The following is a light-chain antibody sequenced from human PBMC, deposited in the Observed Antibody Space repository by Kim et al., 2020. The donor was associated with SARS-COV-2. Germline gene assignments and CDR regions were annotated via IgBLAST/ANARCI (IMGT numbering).Light chain of an antibody. CDR3: SSYAGSNNYV. V-gene: IGLV2-8*01. CDR1: SSDVGGYNY. CDR2: EVS. J-gene: IGLJ1*01. Sequence: GQSVTISCTGTSSDVGGYNYVSWYQQHPGKAPQLMIYEVSRRPSGVPDRFSGSKSGNTASLTVSGLQAEDEADYYCSSYAGSNNYVFGTGTKVTVL.